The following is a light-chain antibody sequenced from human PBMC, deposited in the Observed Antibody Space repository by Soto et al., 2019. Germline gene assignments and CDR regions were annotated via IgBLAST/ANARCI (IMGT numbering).Light chain of an antibody. J-gene: IGKJ4*01. Sequence: EIVMTQSPATLSVSPGERATLSCRASQSVSSNLAWYQQKPGQAPRLLIYGASTRATGIPARFSGSGSGTEFTLTISSLQAEDVAVYYCQQYYSTPLTFGGGTKVEIK. CDR3: QQYYSTPLT. V-gene: IGKV3-15*01. CDR1: QSVSSN. CDR2: GAS.